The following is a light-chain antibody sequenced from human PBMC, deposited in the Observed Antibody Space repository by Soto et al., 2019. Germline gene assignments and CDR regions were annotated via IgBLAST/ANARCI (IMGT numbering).Light chain of an antibody. CDR3: QQYYSVPVT. J-gene: IGKJ4*01. V-gene: IGKV4-1*01. CDR1: QSVLYSSDNKNQ. Sequence: DIVMTQSPDSLAVSLGERATINCKSSQSVLYSSDNKNQLAWYQQKPGQPPKLLIYWASTRESGVPDRFSGSGSGTDFTLTISSLQAEDVAVYYCQQYYSVPVTFGGGTKAEIK. CDR2: WAS.